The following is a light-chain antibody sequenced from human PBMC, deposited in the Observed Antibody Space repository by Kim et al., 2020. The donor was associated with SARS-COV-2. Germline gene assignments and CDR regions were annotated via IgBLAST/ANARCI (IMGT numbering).Light chain of an antibody. Sequence: SASIGDRVTITCRASQKIYSWLAWYQQKPGKAPKLLISKASSVESGVPPRFGGSGSGTEFTLTISSLQPDDFGTYYCQQYNTGGTFGQGTKVDIK. CDR2: KAS. J-gene: IGKJ1*01. V-gene: IGKV1-5*03. CDR3: QQYNTGGT. CDR1: QKIYSW.